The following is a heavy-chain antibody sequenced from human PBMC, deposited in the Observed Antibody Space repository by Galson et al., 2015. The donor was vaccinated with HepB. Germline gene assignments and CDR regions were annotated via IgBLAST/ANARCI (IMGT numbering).Heavy chain of an antibody. CDR3: ARDTEPDGYNSLNY. J-gene: IGHJ4*02. V-gene: IGHV3-33*01. CDR1: GFTFSSYG. D-gene: IGHD5-24*01. Sequence: SLRLSCAASGFTFSSYGMHWVRQAPGKGLEWVAVIWYDGSNKYYADSVKGRFTISRDNSKNTLYLQMNSLRAEDTAVYYCARDTEPDGYNSLNYWGQGTLVTVSS. CDR2: IWYDGSNK.